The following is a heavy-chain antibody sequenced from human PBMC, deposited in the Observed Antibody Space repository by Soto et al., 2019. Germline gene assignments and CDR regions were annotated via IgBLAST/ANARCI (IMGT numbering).Heavy chain of an antibody. CDR2: IYPADSDT. D-gene: IGHD6-19*01. Sequence: PGESLKISCKGSGYSFSNHWIGWVRQMPGKGLEWMAIIYPADSDTRYSPSSQGQVTISADKSISTAYLQWSSLKASDTAMYYCARAVAGFYRRDWFDPWGQGTLVTVSS. CDR3: ARAVAGFYRRDWFDP. J-gene: IGHJ5*02. V-gene: IGHV5-51*01. CDR1: GYSFSNHW.